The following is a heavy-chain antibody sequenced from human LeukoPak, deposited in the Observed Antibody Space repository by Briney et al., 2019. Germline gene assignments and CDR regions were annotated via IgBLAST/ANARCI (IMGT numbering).Heavy chain of an antibody. CDR2: IYHSGST. J-gene: IGHJ3*02. V-gene: IGHV4-30-2*01. D-gene: IGHD3-9*01. CDR1: GGSISSGGYS. CDR3: ARCSYDILTGSRTGAFDI. Sequence: SQTLSLTCAVSGGSISSGGYSWSWIRQPPGKGLEWIGYIYHSGSTYYNPSLKSRVTISVDRSKNQFSLKLSSVTAADTAVYYCARCSYDILTGSRTGAFDIWGQGTMVTVSS.